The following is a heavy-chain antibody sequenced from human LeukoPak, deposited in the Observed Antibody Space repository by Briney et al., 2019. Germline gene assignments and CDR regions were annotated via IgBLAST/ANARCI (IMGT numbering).Heavy chain of an antibody. CDR3: AKGLRFFEWPPDY. Sequence: PWGSLILSCVASGFAFSDYDMNWFRPAPGTGLEWVSTISASGGATYYADSVRGRLTISRDNSKNTLYLQMSSLKAEDTAVYYCAKGLRFFEWPPDYWGQGTLVTVSS. D-gene: IGHD3-3*01. CDR1: GFAFSDYD. V-gene: IGHV3-23*01. J-gene: IGHJ4*02. CDR2: ISASGGAT.